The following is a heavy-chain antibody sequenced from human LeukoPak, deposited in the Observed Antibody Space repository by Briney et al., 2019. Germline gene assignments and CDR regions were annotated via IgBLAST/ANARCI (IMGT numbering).Heavy chain of an antibody. CDR1: GFTFSSYG. CDR2: ITGGGGIT. Sequence: GGSLRLSCAGSGFTFSSYGMSWVRQAPGTGLEWVSGITGGGGITNYADSVKGRFTISRDNSKNTLYLQMNSLRAEDTAVYYCAKASDIAVPGPKPFDYWGQGTLVTVSS. D-gene: IGHD6-19*01. CDR3: AKASDIAVPGPKPFDY. J-gene: IGHJ4*02. V-gene: IGHV3-23*01.